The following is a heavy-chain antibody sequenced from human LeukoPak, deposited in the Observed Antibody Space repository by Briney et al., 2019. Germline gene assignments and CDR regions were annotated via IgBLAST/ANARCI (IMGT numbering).Heavy chain of an antibody. CDR3: ARAQGYYYGSGSAPDYYGMDV. J-gene: IGHJ6*02. D-gene: IGHD3-10*01. CDR2: IYYSGST. CDR1: GFTVSYNY. V-gene: IGHV4-59*02. Sequence: GSLRLSCAASGFTVSYNYMNWVRQAPGKGLEWIGSIYYSGSTNYNPSLKSRVTISVDTSKNQFSLKLSSVTAADTAVYYCARAQGYYYGSGSAPDYYGMDVWGQGTTVTVSS.